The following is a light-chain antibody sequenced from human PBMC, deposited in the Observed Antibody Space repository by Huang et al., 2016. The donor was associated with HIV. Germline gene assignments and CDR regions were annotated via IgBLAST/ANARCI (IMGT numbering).Light chain of an antibody. CDR3: QQYGSSPFT. V-gene: IGKV3-20*01. J-gene: IGKJ2*01. CDR1: RSVSNIY. Sequence: EIVLTQSPGTLSLSPGEGATLSCRASRSVSNIYLAWYQQRPGQSPRLLIYGASTRATGIPHRFGGSGSGTDFTLTISRLEPEDSAVYYCQQYGSSPFTFGQGTKLEIK. CDR2: GAS.